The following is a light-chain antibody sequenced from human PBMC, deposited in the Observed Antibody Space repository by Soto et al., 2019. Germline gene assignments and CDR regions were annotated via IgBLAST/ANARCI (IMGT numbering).Light chain of an antibody. J-gene: IGKJ1*01. CDR1: QSISSW. CDR3: QQYNSYLWT. CDR2: KAF. V-gene: IGKV1-5*03. Sequence: DIRMTQSPSTLSASVGDRVTITCRASQSISSWLAWYQQKPGKAPKLLIYKAFSLESGVPSRSSGRGPGTEFTLTISSLQPDDFATYYCQQYNSYLWTSGQGTKVEIK.